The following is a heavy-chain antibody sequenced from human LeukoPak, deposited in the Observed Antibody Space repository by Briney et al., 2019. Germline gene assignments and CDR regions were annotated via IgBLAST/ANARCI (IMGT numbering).Heavy chain of an antibody. Sequence: SETLSLTCTVSGGSISSSSYYWGWIRHPPGTGLEWIGSIYSGGNTYYNPSLKSRVTISVDASKNQCSLRLSSVTAADTAVYYCGRYDHPVITPIDSWGQGTLVTVSS. V-gene: IGHV4-39*01. J-gene: IGHJ4*02. CDR3: GRYDHPVITPIDS. CDR2: IYSGGNT. CDR1: GGSISSSSYY. D-gene: IGHD3-3*01.